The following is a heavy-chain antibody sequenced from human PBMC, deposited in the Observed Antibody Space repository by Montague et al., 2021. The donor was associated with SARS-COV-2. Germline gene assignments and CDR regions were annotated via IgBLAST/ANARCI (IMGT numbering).Heavy chain of an antibody. CDR2: IYHSGTT. D-gene: IGHD1-26*01. CDR3: VREKAGGLRNVFDI. J-gene: IGHJ3*02. V-gene: IGHV4-38-2*02. Sequence: SETLSLTCTVSGFSIGSGDYWGWIRQPPGKGLEWIGSIYHSGTTYYIPXXQSRLTMSIDTSTNQFSLRLTSVTAADTAVFFCVREKAGGLRNVFDIWGQGTTVTVSS. CDR1: GFSIGSGDY.